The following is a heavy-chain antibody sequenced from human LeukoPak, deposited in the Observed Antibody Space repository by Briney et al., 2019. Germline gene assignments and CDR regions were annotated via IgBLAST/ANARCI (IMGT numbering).Heavy chain of an antibody. Sequence: GGSLRLSCAASGFTFSDYYMSWIRQAPGKGLEWVSYISSSGSTIYYADSVKGRFTISRDNAKNSLYLQMNSLRAEDTAVYYCARMNDCSGGSCQGHDYWGQGTLVTVSS. CDR2: ISSSGSTI. V-gene: IGHV3-11*04. J-gene: IGHJ4*02. CDR1: GFTFSDYY. D-gene: IGHD2-15*01. CDR3: ARMNDCSGGSCQGHDY.